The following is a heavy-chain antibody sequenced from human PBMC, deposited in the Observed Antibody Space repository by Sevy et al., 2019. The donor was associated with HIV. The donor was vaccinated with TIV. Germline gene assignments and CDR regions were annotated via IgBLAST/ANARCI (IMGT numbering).Heavy chain of an antibody. CDR1: GFTFSTYS. D-gene: IGHD1-1*01. CDR2: ISSDSYYI. V-gene: IGHV3-21*01. J-gene: IGHJ3*02. CDR3: ARATGTEALDAFDI. Sequence: GGSLRLSCAASGFTFSTYSMNWVRQAPGKGLEWVSSISSDSYYIYYADSVKGRFTISRDNAKNSLYLQMNSLRAEDTAAYYCARATGTEALDAFDIWGQGTMVTVSS.